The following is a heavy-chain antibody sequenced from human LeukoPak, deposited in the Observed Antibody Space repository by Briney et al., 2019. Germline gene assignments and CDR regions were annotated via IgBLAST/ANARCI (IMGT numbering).Heavy chain of an antibody. CDR3: ARDRDPGYNDSSGYRRVNAFDI. D-gene: IGHD3-22*01. Sequence: PGGSLRLSCAASGFTFSDYYMSWLRQAPGKGLEWVSYISTSGSTKYYADSVKGRFTISRDNAKNSLYLQMNSLRAEDTAVYYCARDRDPGYNDSSGYRRVNAFDIWGQGTMVTVSS. V-gene: IGHV3-11*04. CDR2: ISTSGSTK. J-gene: IGHJ3*02. CDR1: GFTFSDYY.